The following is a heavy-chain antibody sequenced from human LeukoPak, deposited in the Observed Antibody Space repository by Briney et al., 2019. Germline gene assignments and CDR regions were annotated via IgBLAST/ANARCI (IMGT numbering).Heavy chain of an antibody. D-gene: IGHD2-21*01. CDR2: ISSSSSYI. CDR1: GFTLSSYS. V-gene: IGHV3-21*01. CDR3: ARGGGEDNWFDP. J-gene: IGHJ5*02. Sequence: PGGSLRLSCAASGFTLSSYSMNWVRQAPGKGLEGVSSISSSSSYIYYADSVKGRFTISRDNAKHSLYLEMNSLRAEDTAVYYCARGGGEDNWFDPWGQGTLVTVSS.